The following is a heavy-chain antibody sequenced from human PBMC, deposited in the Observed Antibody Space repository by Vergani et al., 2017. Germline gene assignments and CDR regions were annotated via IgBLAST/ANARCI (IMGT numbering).Heavy chain of an antibody. CDR3: ARDSDSSGYKKGWSEIDY. J-gene: IGHJ4*02. Sequence: EVQLLESGGGLVQPGGSLRLSCAASGFTFSSYAMSWVRQAPGKGLEWVSAISGSGGSTYYADSVKGRFTISRDNSKNTLYLQMNSLRAEDTAVYYCARDSDSSGYKKGWSEIDYWGQGTLVTVSS. CDR2: ISGSGGST. CDR1: GFTFSSYA. D-gene: IGHD3-22*01. V-gene: IGHV3-23*01.